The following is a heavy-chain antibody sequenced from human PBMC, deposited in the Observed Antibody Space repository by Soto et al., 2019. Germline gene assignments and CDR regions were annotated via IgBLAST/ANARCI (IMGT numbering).Heavy chain of an antibody. CDR1: GYTFTSYA. CDR2: INAGNGNT. J-gene: IGHJ3*02. CDR3: ARDKWAEISGGSCYPFCDAFDI. Sequence: ASVKVSCKASGYTFTSYAMHWVRQAPGQRLEWMGWINAGNGNTKYSQKFQGRVTITRDTSASTAYMELSSLRSEDTAVYYCARDKWAEISGGSCYPFCDAFDIWGQGTMVTVSS. D-gene: IGHD2-15*01. V-gene: IGHV1-3*01.